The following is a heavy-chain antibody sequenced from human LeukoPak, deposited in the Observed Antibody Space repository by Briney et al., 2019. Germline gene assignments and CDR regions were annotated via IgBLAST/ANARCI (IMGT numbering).Heavy chain of an antibody. D-gene: IGHD1-26*01. J-gene: IGHJ4*02. CDR2: IIPISGTV. Sequence: SVKVSCKASGGAFSSYAISWVRQAPGQGLEWMGGIIPISGTVNYAQKFQGRVTIIADASTSTAHMELSSLRSEDTAVYYCGRGVRNSGSYYVDYWGQGTLVTVSS. CDR3: GRGVRNSGSYYVDY. V-gene: IGHV1-69*13. CDR1: GGAFSSYA.